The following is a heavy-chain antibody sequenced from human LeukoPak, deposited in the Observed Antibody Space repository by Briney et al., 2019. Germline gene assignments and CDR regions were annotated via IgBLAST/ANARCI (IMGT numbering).Heavy chain of an antibody. V-gene: IGHV3-30*18. D-gene: IGHD3-10*01. CDR3: AKARARVTMIRSRSLYGMDV. Sequence: GGSLRLSCAASGFTFSSYGMHWVRQAPGKGLEWVAVISYDGSNKYYADSVKGRFTISRDNSKNTLYLQMNSLRAEDTAVYYCAKARARVTMIRSRSLYGMDVWGQGTTVTVSS. CDR1: GFTFSSYG. CDR2: ISYDGSNK. J-gene: IGHJ6*02.